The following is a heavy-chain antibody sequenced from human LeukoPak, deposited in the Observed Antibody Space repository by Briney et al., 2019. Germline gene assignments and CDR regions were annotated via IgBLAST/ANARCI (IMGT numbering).Heavy chain of an antibody. D-gene: IGHD5-18*01. CDR1: GFTVSSNY. J-gene: IGHJ5*02. Sequence: GGSLRLSYAASGFTVSSNYMSWVRQAPGKGLEWVSVIYSGGSTYYADSVKGRFTISRDNSKNTLYLQMNSLRAEDTAVYYCARDPPRDTAMVSTWGQGTLVTVSS. CDR2: IYSGGST. CDR3: ARDPPRDTAMVST. V-gene: IGHV3-53*01.